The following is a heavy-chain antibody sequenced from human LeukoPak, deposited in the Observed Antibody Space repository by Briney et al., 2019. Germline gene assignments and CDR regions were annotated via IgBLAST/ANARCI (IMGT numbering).Heavy chain of an antibody. CDR2: ISWNSGSI. J-gene: IGHJ4*02. CDR1: GFTFSSYA. V-gene: IGHV3-9*01. Sequence: PGGSLRLSCAASGFTFSSYAMHWVRQAPGKGLEWVSGISWNSGSIGYADSVKGRFTISRDNAKNSLYLQMNSLRAEDTALYYCAKDPNPGYSSSWYGDHFDYWGQGTLVTVSS. CDR3: AKDPNPGYSSSWYGDHFDY. D-gene: IGHD6-13*01.